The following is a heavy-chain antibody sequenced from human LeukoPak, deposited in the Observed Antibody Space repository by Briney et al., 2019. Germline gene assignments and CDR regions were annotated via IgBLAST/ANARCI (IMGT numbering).Heavy chain of an antibody. Sequence: GGSLRLSCVASGFTFGKYWMSWVRQAPGKGLEWVANIKLDGSEKNYADSVKGRFTISRDNTKNSLYLQMNSLRAEDTAVFYCARGSGSYPYYYYGMDVWGQGTTITVSS. CDR2: IKLDGSEK. CDR3: ARGSGSYPYYYYGMDV. D-gene: IGHD3-10*01. CDR1: GFTFGKYW. V-gene: IGHV3-7*03. J-gene: IGHJ6*02.